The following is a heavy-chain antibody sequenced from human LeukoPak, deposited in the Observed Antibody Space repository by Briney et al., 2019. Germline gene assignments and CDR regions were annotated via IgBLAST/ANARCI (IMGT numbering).Heavy chain of an antibody. J-gene: IGHJ5*02. D-gene: IGHD3-9*01. CDR2: IYTSGST. Sequence: PAETLSLTCTVSGGSISSYYWSWIRQPAGEGLEWIGRIYTSGSTNYNPSLTSRVTMSVDTSKNQFSPKLSSVTAADTAVYYCARENFDILTGYYNWDKWFDPWGEGTLVTVSS. CDR3: ARENFDILTGYYNWDKWFDP. CDR1: GGSISSYY. V-gene: IGHV4-4*07.